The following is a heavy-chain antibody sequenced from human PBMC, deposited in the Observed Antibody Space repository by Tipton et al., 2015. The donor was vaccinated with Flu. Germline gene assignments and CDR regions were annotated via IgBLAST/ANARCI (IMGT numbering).Heavy chain of an antibody. Sequence: GLVKPSETLFLTCTVSSGSISGYYWSWIRQSAGKGLEWIGRIYYTSGDVNYNPSLRSRVTLSVDMSKNQVSLKVRSVTAADTAVYYCARDNPNVYTSGPHYFYAMDVWGLGTTVTVSS. D-gene: IGHD3-16*01. CDR3: ARDNPNVYTSGPHYFYAMDV. CDR1: SGSISGYY. CDR2: IYYTSGDV. V-gene: IGHV4-4*07. J-gene: IGHJ6*02.